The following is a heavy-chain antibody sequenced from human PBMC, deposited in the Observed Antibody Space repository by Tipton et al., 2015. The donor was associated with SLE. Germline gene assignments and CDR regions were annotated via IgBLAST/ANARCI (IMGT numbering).Heavy chain of an antibody. Sequence: SLRLSCAASGFTFSSYWMSWVRQTPGKGLEWVVNIKEDGSDKYYLDSVKGRFTISRDNAKNSLWLQMNSLRVEDTAVYYCARDAGGLEDYMDVWGKGTTVTVS. J-gene: IGHJ6*03. V-gene: IGHV3-7*01. D-gene: IGHD3-10*01. CDR1: GFTFSSYW. CDR3: ARDAGGLEDYMDV. CDR2: IKEDGSDK.